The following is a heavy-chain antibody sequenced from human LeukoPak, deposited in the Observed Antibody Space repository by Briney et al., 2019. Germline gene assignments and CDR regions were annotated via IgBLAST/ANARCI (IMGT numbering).Heavy chain of an antibody. V-gene: IGHV3-21*04. D-gene: IGHD6-19*01. Sequence: NPGGSLRLSCAASGFTFSSYSMNWVRQAPGKGLEWVSSISSSSSYIYYADSVKGRFTISRDNSKNTLYLQMNSLRAEDTAVYYCAREGTSSGWYPFDYWGQGTLVTVSS. CDR3: AREGTSSGWYPFDY. CDR2: ISSSSSYI. CDR1: GFTFSSYS. J-gene: IGHJ4*02.